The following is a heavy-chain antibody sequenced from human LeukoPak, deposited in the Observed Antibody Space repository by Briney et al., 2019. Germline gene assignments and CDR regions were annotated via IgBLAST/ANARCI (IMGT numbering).Heavy chain of an antibody. CDR2: IYYSGST. Sequence: SQTLSLPCTVSGGSISSGGYYWSWIRQHPGKGLEWIGYIYYSGSTYYNPSLKSRVTISVDTSKNQFSLKLSSVTAADTAVYYCARDLIIAAAGKNYYYGMDVWGQGTTVTVSS. CDR3: ARDLIIAAAGKNYYYGMDV. J-gene: IGHJ6*02. CDR1: GGSISSGGYY. D-gene: IGHD6-13*01. V-gene: IGHV4-31*03.